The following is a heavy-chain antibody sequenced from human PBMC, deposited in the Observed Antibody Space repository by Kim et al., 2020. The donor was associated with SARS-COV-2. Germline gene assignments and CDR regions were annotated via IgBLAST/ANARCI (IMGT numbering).Heavy chain of an antibody. Sequence: SETLSLTCTVSGGSISSYYWSWIRQPPGKGLEWIGYIYYSGSTNYNPSLKSRVTISVDTSKNQFSLKLSSVTAADTAVYYCARHPTIKGFDPWGQGTLVTVSS. CDR3: ARHPTIKGFDP. D-gene: IGHD2-2*01. CDR1: GGSISSYY. V-gene: IGHV4-59*08. J-gene: IGHJ5*02. CDR2: IYYSGST.